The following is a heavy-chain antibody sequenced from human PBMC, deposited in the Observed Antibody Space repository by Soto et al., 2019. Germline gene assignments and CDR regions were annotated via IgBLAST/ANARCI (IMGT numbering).Heavy chain of an antibody. CDR3: ARGVSVVVVAATHYYMDV. CDR1: GGSFSGYY. J-gene: IGHJ6*03. Sequence: QVQLQQWGAGLLKPSETLSLTCAVYGGSFSGYYWSWIRQPPGKGLEWIGEINHSGSTNYNPSLKSRVTISVDTSKNQFSLKLSSVTAADTAVYYCARGVSVVVVAATHYYMDVWGKGTTVTVSS. CDR2: INHSGST. D-gene: IGHD2-15*01. V-gene: IGHV4-34*01.